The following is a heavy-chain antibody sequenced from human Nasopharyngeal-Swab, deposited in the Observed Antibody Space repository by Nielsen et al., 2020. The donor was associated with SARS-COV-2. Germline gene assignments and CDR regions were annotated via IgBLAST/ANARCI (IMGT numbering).Heavy chain of an antibody. V-gene: IGHV3-74*01. J-gene: IGHJ3*02. CDR2: INSDGSST. D-gene: IGHD4-17*01. Sequence: GESLKISCAASGFTFSRYWMHWVRQAPGKGLVWVSRINSDGSSTRYADSVKGRLTISRDNSKNTLYLQMNSLRAEDTAVYYCARVPEYGDYANDAFDIWGQGTMVTVSS. CDR3: ARVPEYGDYANDAFDI. CDR1: GFTFSRYW.